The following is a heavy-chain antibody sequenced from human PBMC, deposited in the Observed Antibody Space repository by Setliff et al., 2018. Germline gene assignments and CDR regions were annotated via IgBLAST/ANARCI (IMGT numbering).Heavy chain of an antibody. CDR2: IYYSGSS. Sequence: SETLSLTCTVSGGSVSSSSYSWGWIRQPPGKRLEWIGSIYYSGSSFYYPSLKSRVTMSIDVSKNQFSLKLSSVIAADTAVYYCARVRQYYFDSSGPAFDYWGQGTLVTVSS. J-gene: IGHJ4*02. D-gene: IGHD3-22*01. CDR1: GGSVSSSSYS. CDR3: ARVRQYYFDSSGPAFDY. V-gene: IGHV4-39*07.